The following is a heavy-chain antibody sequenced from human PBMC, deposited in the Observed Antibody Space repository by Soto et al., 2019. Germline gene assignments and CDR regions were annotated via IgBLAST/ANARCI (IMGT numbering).Heavy chain of an antibody. V-gene: IGHV1-18*01. D-gene: IGHD3-10*01. CDR3: ARVVGGDRYYYGMDV. CDR1: GYTFTSYG. J-gene: IGHJ6*02. Sequence: QVQLVQSGAEVKKPGASVKVSCKASGYTFTSYGIIWVRQAPGQGLEWMGWISAYNGNTNYAQKLQGRVTMTTDTSTSTAYMELRRLRSDDTAVYYCARVVGGDRYYYGMDVWGQGTTVTVSS. CDR2: ISAYNGNT.